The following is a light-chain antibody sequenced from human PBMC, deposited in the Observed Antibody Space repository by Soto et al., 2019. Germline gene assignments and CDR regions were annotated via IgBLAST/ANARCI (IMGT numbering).Light chain of an antibody. CDR3: QQYYSYRYT. V-gene: IGKV1-8*01. J-gene: IGKJ2*01. CDR1: QGISSY. CDR2: AAS. Sequence: AIRMTQSPSSFSASTGDRVTITCRASQGISSYLAWYQQKPGKAPKLLIYAASTLQSGVPSRFSGSGFGTDFTLTISCLQSEDFATYYCQQYYSYRYTFGQGTKLEIK.